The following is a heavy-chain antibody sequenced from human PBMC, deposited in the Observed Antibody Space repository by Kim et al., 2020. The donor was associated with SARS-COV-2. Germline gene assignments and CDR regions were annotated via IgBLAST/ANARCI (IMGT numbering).Heavy chain of an antibody. D-gene: IGHD3-16*01. CDR1: GGTFSSYA. V-gene: IGHV1-69*13. Sequence: SVKVSCKASGGTFSSYAISWVRQAPGQGLEWMGGIIPVFGTASYAQNFQGRVTVTADESTSTAYLELSSLRSEDSAVYYCARHRIPGDSQYGMDVWGQGTTVTVSS. J-gene: IGHJ6*02. CDR2: IIPVFGTA. CDR3: ARHRIPGDSQYGMDV.